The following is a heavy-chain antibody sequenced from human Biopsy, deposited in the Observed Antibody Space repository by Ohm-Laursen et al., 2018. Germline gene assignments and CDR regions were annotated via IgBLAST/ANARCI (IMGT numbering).Heavy chain of an antibody. J-gene: IGHJ5*02. Sequence: GASVKVSRKASGYSFSNYDVNRVRQARGQGLEWMGWMIPSSGKTGYAQRFQGRVTLTMNTPIRTAYMELSGLRSEDRAVCICARGYARRVSNFEASIYWFDTWGQGTLVTVSS. CDR1: GYSFSNYD. CDR3: ARGYARRVSNFEASIYWFDT. CDR2: MIPSSGKT. D-gene: IGHD2-2*01. V-gene: IGHV1-8*01.